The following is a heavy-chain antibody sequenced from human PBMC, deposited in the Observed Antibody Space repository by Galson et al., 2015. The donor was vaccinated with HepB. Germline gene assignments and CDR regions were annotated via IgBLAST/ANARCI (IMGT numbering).Heavy chain of an antibody. J-gene: IGHJ6*02. CDR1: GGTFNNYA. CDR3: AKVPRGYSGYDEYYYAMDV. V-gene: IGHV1-69*13. Sequence: SVKVSCKASGGTFNNYAIGWVRQAPGQGLEWMGGIIPISGTAKYAQRFQGRLTITADESTNTAYMELSSLRSEDTAVYYCAKVPRGYSGYDEYYYAMDVWGQGTTVTVSS. D-gene: IGHD5-12*01. CDR2: IIPISGTA.